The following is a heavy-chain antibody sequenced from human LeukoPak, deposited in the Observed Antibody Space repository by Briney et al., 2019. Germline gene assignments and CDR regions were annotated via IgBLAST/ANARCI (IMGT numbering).Heavy chain of an antibody. V-gene: IGHV3-23*01. J-gene: IGHJ4*02. Sequence: GGSLRLSCAASGFAFSSYAMSWVRQPPGKGLEWVSVISRRDGYTYYADSVKGRFTISRDNSKNTLYLQMNTLRAEDTAVYYCANDYRSGSFHDFWGQGTLVTVSS. CDR3: ANDYRSGSFHDF. CDR2: ISRRDGYT. D-gene: IGHD3-10*01. CDR1: GFAFSSYA.